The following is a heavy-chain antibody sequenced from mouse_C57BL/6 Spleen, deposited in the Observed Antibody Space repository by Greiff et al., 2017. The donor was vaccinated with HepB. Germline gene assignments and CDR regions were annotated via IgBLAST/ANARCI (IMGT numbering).Heavy chain of an antibody. CDR1: GYSITSGYY. Sequence: EVKLMESGPGLVKPSQSLSLTCSVTGYSITSGYYWNWIRQFPGNKLEWRGYISYDGRNNYNPSLKNRISITRDTSKNHFFLKLNAVTTEDTATYYCASYDYDRRDGYFGYWGQGTTLTVSS. J-gene: IGHJ2*01. CDR2: ISYDGRN. D-gene: IGHD2-4*01. V-gene: IGHV3-6*01. CDR3: ASYDYDRRDGYFGY.